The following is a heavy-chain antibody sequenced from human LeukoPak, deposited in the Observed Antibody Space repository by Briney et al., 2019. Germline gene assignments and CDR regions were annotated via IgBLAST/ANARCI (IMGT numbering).Heavy chain of an antibody. J-gene: IGHJ4*02. CDR1: EFSFSSYW. CDR3: ASPERVWGSYPRN. Sequence: PGGSLGLSCAASEFSFSSYWMTWVRQAPGKGLEWVAFIRIDGTNKNYADSVKGRFTISRDNSRNTLFLQMNSLRAEDTAVYYCASPERVWGSYPRNWGQGTLVTVSS. CDR2: IRIDGTNK. D-gene: IGHD3-16*02. V-gene: IGHV3-30*02.